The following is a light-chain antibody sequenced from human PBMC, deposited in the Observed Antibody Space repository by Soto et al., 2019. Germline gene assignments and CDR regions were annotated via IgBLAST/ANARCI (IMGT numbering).Light chain of an antibody. V-gene: IGKV3-15*01. CDR2: FAS. CDR3: QHYYKWPRT. CDR1: QSVSNN. J-gene: IGKJ4*01. Sequence: EIVMTQSPATLSVTTGEKATLSCRASQSVSNNLAWYQQKPGQAPRLLVYFASTRATGIPARFSGSGSGTEFTLTISSLQSEDSAIDYCQHYYKWPRTFGGGTKVETK.